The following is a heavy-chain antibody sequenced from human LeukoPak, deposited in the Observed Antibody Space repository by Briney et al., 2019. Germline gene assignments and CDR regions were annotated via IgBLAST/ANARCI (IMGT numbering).Heavy chain of an antibody. Sequence: ASVSLSCKASGHTFIDYCVQWVRHPPAQGHEWMGTINPRGGSTTHAQRFQGRVILTSDTSTSTLYMDLSSLTAEDTAVYYCARKVGGSGYYFDYWGQGTLVTVSS. CDR3: ARKVGGSGYYFDY. CDR1: GHTFIDYC. CDR2: INPRGGST. J-gene: IGHJ4*02. V-gene: IGHV1-46*01. D-gene: IGHD2-15*01.